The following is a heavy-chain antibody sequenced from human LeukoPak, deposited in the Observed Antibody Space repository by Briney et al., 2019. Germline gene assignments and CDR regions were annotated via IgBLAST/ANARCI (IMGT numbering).Heavy chain of an antibody. D-gene: IGHD3-10*01. J-gene: IGHJ6*03. CDR3: ARTYYGSGMSYYYYYMDV. CDR2: IIPIFGTA. Sequence: ASVKVSCKASGGTFSSYAISWARQAPGQGLEWMGGIIPIFGTANYAQKFQGRVTITADESTSTAYMELSSLRSEDTAVYYCARTYYGSGMSYYYYYMDVWGKGTTVTISS. CDR1: GGTFSSYA. V-gene: IGHV1-69*13.